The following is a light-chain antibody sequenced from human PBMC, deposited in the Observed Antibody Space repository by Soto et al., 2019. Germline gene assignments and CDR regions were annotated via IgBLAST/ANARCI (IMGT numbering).Light chain of an antibody. CDR2: DAS. V-gene: IGKV3-15*01. Sequence: EIVMTQSPATLSLSPGERATLSCRASQTIDNTLAWCQRKPGQAPRLLIYDASTRATGVPARFSGSGSGTDFTLTISSLQSEDFAVYYCQHYNYWPYTFGQGTKVDI. J-gene: IGKJ2*01. CDR1: QTIDNT. CDR3: QHYNYWPYT.